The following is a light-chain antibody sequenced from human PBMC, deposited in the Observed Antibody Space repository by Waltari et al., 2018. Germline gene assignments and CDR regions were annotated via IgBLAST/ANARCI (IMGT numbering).Light chain of an antibody. CDR1: QGISTF. V-gene: IGKV1-27*01. CDR3: QKYNSAPYT. Sequence: DIQMTQSPSSLSASVGDRVTITCRGSQGISTFLAWYQQKPVMVPELLIYAASTLQSGVPSRFSGSGSGTDFTLTISSLQPEDVATYYCQKYNSAPYTFGQGTKLEIK. J-gene: IGKJ2*01. CDR2: AAS.